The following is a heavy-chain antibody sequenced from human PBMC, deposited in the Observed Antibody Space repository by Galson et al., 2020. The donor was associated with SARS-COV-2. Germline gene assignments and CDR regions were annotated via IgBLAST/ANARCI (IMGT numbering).Heavy chain of an antibody. J-gene: IGHJ4*02. CDR3: VGGIGWHFVC. CDR1: GSTFSNYW. D-gene: IGHD6-19*01. Sequence: GESLKISCAASGSTFSNYWMNWVRQAPGKGLEWVANIKEDGSAKYYVDSVKGRFTISRDNTKRSLYLQMDSLRADDTAMYYCVGGIGWHFVCWGQGTLVTVSS. V-gene: IGHV3-7*01. CDR2: IKEDGSAK.